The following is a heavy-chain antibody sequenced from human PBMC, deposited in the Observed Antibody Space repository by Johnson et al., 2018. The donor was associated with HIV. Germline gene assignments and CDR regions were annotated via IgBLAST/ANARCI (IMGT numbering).Heavy chain of an antibody. V-gene: IGHV3-23*04. Sequence: EVQLVESGGGLVQPGGSLRLSCAASGFTFSRYVMNWVRQAPGKGLEWVSGISPSGGSTYYADSVKGRFTISRDNSKNTLYLQMNSVRAEDTAVYYCAREWGEGAFDIWGQGTMVTVSS. D-gene: IGHD3-16*01. CDR1: GFTFSRYV. CDR2: ISPSGGST. CDR3: AREWGEGAFDI. J-gene: IGHJ3*02.